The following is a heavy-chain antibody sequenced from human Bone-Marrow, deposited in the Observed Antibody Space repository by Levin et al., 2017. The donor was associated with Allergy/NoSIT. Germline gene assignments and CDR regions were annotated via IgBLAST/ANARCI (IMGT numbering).Heavy chain of an antibody. V-gene: IGHV5-51*01. CDR1: GHRFANNW. J-gene: IGHJ6*03. D-gene: IGHD2-15*01. CDR2: VYPRDSNT. Sequence: RASVKVSCKGSGHRFANNWVAWVRQLPGQGLEWMGAVYPRDSNTRYSPSFQGQVTISVDKSVDTAYLQWSALRASDTATYYCARLTSYSFGYMDVWGKGTTVIVSS. CDR3: ARLTSYSFGYMDV.